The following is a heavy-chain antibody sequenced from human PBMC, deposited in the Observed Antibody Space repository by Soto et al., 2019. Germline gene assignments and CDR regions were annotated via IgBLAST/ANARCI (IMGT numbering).Heavy chain of an antibody. CDR2: ISDYNGKT. CDR3: ARAAAAGTLDY. D-gene: IGHD6-13*01. J-gene: IGHJ4*02. CDR1: GYTFTSYG. Sequence: QVQLVQSGAEVKKPGASVKVSCKASGYTFTSYGISWVRQAPGQGLEWMGWISDYNGKTNYAQTIQGRVTMTTDTSTSTAYMELRRLRSDDTAVYYCARAAAAGTLDYWGQGTLVTVSS. V-gene: IGHV1-18*01.